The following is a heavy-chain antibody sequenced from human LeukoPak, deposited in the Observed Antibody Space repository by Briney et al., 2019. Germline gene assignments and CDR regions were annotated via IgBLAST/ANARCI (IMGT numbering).Heavy chain of an antibody. CDR1: GFTFSSYW. J-gene: IGHJ4*02. V-gene: IGHV3-7*04. CDR3: ARDHLGYSFDY. CDR2: INEDGSEK. Sequence: GGSLRLSCAASGFTFSSYWMSWVRQAPGKGLEWLANINEDGSEKYYVDSVKGRFTISRDNAKNSLDLQMNSLGADDTAVYYCARDHLGYSFDYWGQGTLVTVSS.